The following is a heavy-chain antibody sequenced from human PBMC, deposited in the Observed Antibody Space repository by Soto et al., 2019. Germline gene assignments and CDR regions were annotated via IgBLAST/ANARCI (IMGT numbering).Heavy chain of an antibody. D-gene: IGHD6-19*01. CDR1: GYTFTGYY. V-gene: IGHV1-2*02. CDR2: INPNSGGT. Sequence: ASVKVSCKASGYTFTGYYMHWVRQAPGQGLEWMGWINPNSGGTNYAQKFQGRVTMTRDTSISTAYMELSRLRSDDTAVYYCASYYITREWLDLLTNGDAFDIWGQGTMVTVSS. J-gene: IGHJ3*02. CDR3: ASYYITREWLDLLTNGDAFDI.